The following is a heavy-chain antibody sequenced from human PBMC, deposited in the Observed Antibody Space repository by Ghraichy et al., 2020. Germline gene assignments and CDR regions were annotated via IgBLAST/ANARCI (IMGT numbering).Heavy chain of an antibody. CDR1: GFTFSNYA. J-gene: IGHJ5*02. Sequence: GGSLRVSCVGSGFTFSNYAMNWVRQAPGKGLEWVASLRNDGSYESYGDSVRGRFSISRDNSKNTLYLQMISLRPDDTAVYYCAKGYGAHCGLESWGQGTLVTVS. D-gene: IGHD3/OR15-3a*01. CDR3: AKGYGAHCGLES. CDR2: LRNDGSYE. V-gene: IGHV3-30*02.